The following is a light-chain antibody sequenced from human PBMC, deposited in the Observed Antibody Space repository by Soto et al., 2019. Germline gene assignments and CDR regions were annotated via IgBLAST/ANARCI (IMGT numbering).Light chain of an antibody. CDR1: SGHSNYA. CDR2: LNSDGSH. CDR3: QTWGSGIVV. J-gene: IGLJ2*01. Sequence: QPVLTQSPSASASLGASVKLTCTLSSGHSNYAIAWHQQQSEKGPRYLMKLNSDGSHSKGDGIPDRSSGSSSGAERYLTVSSHQSEDEADYYCQTWGSGIVVFGGGTQLTVL. V-gene: IGLV4-69*01.